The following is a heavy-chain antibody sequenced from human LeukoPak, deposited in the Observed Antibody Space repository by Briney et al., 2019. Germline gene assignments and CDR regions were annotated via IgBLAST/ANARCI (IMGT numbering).Heavy chain of an antibody. CDR1: GYSISSGYY. CDR3: ARHRDSGSYVDY. J-gene: IGHJ4*02. CDR2: IYHSGST. D-gene: IGHD1-26*01. Sequence: NPSETLSLTCAVSGYSISSGYYWGWIRQPPGKGLGWIGSIYHSGSTYYNPSLKSRVTISVDTSKNQFSLKLSSVTAADTAVYYCARHRDSGSYVDYWGQGTLVTVSS. V-gene: IGHV4-38-2*01.